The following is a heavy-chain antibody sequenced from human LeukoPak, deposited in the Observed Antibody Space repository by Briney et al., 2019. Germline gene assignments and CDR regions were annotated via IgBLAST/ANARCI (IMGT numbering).Heavy chain of an antibody. Sequence: SETLSLTCTVSGGSISSGGYYWSWIRQHPGKGLEWIGYIYYSGSTYYNPSLKSRVTISVDTSKNQFSLKLSSVTAADTAVYYCAARPLLWFGELQDYWGQGTLSPSPQ. J-gene: IGHJ4*02. CDR1: GGSISSGGYY. CDR3: AARPLLWFGELQDY. D-gene: IGHD3-10*01. CDR2: IYYSGST. V-gene: IGHV4-31*03.